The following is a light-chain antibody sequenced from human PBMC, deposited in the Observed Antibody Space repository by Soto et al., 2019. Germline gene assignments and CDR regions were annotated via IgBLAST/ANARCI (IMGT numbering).Light chain of an antibody. V-gene: IGKV1-39*01. CDR2: AAS. CDR3: QQSYSTLLT. J-gene: IGKJ4*01. Sequence: DIQLTQSPSSLSASVGDRVTITCRASQTISNYLNYLNWYQQKPGKGPKLLIYAASTLESGVPSRFSGSGSGTDFTLTINSLQPEDFATYYCQQSYSTLLTFGGGSKVEIK. CDR1: QTISNY.